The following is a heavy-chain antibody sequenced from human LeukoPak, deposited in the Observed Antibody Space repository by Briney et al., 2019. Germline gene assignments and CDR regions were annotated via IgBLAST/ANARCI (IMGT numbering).Heavy chain of an antibody. CDR3: AQYGSGSRQSYYFDY. J-gene: IGHJ4*02. CDR1: GFSLSTSGVG. V-gene: IGHV2-5*02. D-gene: IGHD3-10*01. Sequence: SGPTLVKPSRTLTLTCTFSGFSLSTSGVGVGWIRQPPGKALEWLALIYWDDDQRYSPSLKSRLTITKDTSKNQVVLTMTNMDPVDTATYYCAQYGSGSRQSYYFDYWGQGTLVTVSS. CDR2: IYWDDDQ.